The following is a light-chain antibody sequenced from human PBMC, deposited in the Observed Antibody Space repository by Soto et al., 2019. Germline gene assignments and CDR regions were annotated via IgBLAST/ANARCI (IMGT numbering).Light chain of an antibody. J-gene: IGKJ4*01. CDR3: QQYYSTPLT. Sequence: DIVMTQSPGSLAVSLGERATINCKSSQSVLYSSNNKNYLAWYQQKPGQPPKLLIYWASNRESGVPDRFSGSGSGTDFTLSISSLQAEDVAVYYCQQYYSTPLTFGGGTKVEIK. V-gene: IGKV4-1*01. CDR1: QSVLYSSNNKNY. CDR2: WAS.